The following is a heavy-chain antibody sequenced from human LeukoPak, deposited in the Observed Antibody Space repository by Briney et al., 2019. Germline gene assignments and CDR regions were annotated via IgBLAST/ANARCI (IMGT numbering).Heavy chain of an antibody. CDR2: IYYSGST. J-gene: IGHJ4*02. CDR1: GGSISSYY. V-gene: IGHV4-59*08. Sequence: PSETLSLTCTVSGGSISSYYWSWIRQPPGKGLEWIGYIYYSGSTNYNPSLKSRVTISVDTSKNQFSLKLSSVTAADTAVYYCARHDTEMATGFDCWGQGTLVTVSS. CDR3: ARHDTEMATGFDC. D-gene: IGHD5-24*01.